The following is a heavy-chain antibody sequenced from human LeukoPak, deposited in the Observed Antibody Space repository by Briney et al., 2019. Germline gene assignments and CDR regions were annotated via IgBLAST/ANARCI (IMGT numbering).Heavy chain of an antibody. CDR3: ARDSSGYYFKSSWYFDL. J-gene: IGHJ2*01. V-gene: IGHV1-2*02. CDR2: INPNSGGT. Sequence: ASVKVSCKASGYTFTGYYMHWVRQAPGQGLEWMGWINPNSGGTNYAQKFQGRVTMTRDTSISTAYMELSRLRSDDTAVYHCARDSSGYYFKSSWYFDLWGRGTLVTVSS. D-gene: IGHD3-22*01. CDR1: GYTFTGYY.